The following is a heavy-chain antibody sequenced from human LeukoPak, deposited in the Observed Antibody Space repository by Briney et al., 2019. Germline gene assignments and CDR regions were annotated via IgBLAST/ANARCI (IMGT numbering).Heavy chain of an antibody. CDR1: GFTLSNYA. CDR3: AREDGGNSEGYFDL. D-gene: IGHD4-23*01. CDR2: IPYDGSNK. J-gene: IGHJ2*01. V-gene: IGHV3-30-3*01. Sequence: GGSLRLSCAASGFTLSNYAMHWVRQAPGKGLEWVAVIPYDGSNKYYADSVKGRFTISRDTPKNTLYVQMNSLRGEDTAVFYCAREDGGNSEGYFDLWGRGTLVTVSS.